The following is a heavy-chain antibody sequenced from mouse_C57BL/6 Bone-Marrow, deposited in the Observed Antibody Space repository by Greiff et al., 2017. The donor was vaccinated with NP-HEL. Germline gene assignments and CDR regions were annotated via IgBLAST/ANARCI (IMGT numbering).Heavy chain of an antibody. Sequence: EVMLVESGGDLVKPGGSLKLSCAASGFTFSSYGMSWVRQTPDKRVEWVATISSGGSYTYYPDSVKGRFTISRDNAKNTLYLQMSSLKSEDTAMYYCASPYDYDVAWFAYWGQGTLVTVSA. CDR1: GFTFSSYG. D-gene: IGHD2-4*01. CDR2: ISSGGSYT. J-gene: IGHJ3*01. CDR3: ASPYDYDVAWFAY. V-gene: IGHV5-6*01.